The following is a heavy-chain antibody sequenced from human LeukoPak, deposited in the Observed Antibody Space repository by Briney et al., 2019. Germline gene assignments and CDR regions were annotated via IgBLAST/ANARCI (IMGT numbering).Heavy chain of an antibody. CDR3: ATTFRSESAFDI. J-gene: IGHJ3*02. V-gene: IGHV1-69*02. D-gene: IGHD2/OR15-2a*01. CDR2: IIPILGIA. CDR1: GGTFSSYT. Sequence: GASVKVSCKASGGTFSSYTISWVRQAPGQGLEWMGRIIPILGIANYAQKFQGRVTITADKSTSTAYMELSSLRSEDTAVYYCATTFRSESAFDIWGQGIMVTVSS.